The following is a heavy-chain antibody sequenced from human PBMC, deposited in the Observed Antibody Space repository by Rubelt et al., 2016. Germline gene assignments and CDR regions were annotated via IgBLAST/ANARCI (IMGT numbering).Heavy chain of an antibody. Sequence: QLQLQESGPGLVKPSETLSLTCTVSGGSISSGSYYWGWIRQPPGKGLEWIGSIYYSGSTYYNPSLMSRVSISVDTSKNQCSLKLSSVTAADTAVYYCARHYGVPAAHYYYYYYMDVWGKGTTVTVSS. CDR1: GGSISSGSYY. CDR3: ARHYGVPAAHYYYYYYMDV. CDR2: IYYSGST. V-gene: IGHV4-39*01. J-gene: IGHJ6*03. D-gene: IGHD2-2*01.